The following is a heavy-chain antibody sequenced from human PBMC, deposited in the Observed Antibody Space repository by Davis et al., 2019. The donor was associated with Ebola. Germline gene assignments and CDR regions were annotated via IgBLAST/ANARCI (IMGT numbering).Heavy chain of an antibody. V-gene: IGHV3-11*01. Sequence: GESLKISCAASGFTFSDYYMSWIRQAPGKGLEWVSYISSSGSTIYYADSVKGRFTISRDNAKNSLYLQMNSLRAEDTAVYYCARAQPRIQLWLFNWDFDYWGQGTLVTVSS. J-gene: IGHJ4*02. CDR3: ARAQPRIQLWLFNWDFDY. CDR2: ISSSGSTI. CDR1: GFTFSDYY. D-gene: IGHD5-18*01.